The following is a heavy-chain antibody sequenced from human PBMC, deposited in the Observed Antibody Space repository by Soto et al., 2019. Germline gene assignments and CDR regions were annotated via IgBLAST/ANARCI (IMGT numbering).Heavy chain of an antibody. D-gene: IGHD7-27*01. Sequence: GGSLRLSSEASGFTFNSYGMHWVCQAPGKGLEWVAVIWYDGSNKYYGDSVKGRFTISRDNSKNTLYLQMNSLRAEDTAVYYCARDRPNSGFDYWGQGTLVTVSS. J-gene: IGHJ4*02. CDR1: GFTFNSYG. V-gene: IGHV3-33*01. CDR3: ARDRPNSGFDY. CDR2: IWYDGSNK.